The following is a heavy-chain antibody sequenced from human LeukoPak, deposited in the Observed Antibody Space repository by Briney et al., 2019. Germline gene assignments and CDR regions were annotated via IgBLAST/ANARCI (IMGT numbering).Heavy chain of an antibody. Sequence: PGGSLRLSXAASGSTFSSYAMSWVRQSPGKGLEWVSGTSGSGGSTYYADSVKGRFTISRDNSKNTLYLQMNSLRAEDTAVYYCAKDYYGSGSYRHFDQWGQGTLVTVSS. D-gene: IGHD3-10*01. J-gene: IGHJ4*02. CDR2: TSGSGGST. V-gene: IGHV3-23*01. CDR3: AKDYYGSGSYRHFDQ. CDR1: GSTFSSYA.